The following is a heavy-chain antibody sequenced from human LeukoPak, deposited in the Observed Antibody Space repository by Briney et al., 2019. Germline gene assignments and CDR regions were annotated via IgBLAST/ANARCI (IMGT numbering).Heavy chain of an antibody. D-gene: IGHD3-10*01. CDR2: ISYDGSNK. V-gene: IGHV3-30*18. Sequence: GGSLRLSCAASGFTFSSYGMHWVRQAPGKGLEWVAVISYDGSNKYYADSVKGRFTISRDNSKNTLYLQMNSLRAEDTAVYYCAKDRGSHSAPLHYFDYWGQGTPVTVSS. CDR1: GFTFSSYG. CDR3: AKDRGSHSAPLHYFDY. J-gene: IGHJ4*02.